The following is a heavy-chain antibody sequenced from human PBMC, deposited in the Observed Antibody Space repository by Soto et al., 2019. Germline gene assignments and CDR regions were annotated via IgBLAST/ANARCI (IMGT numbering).Heavy chain of an antibody. CDR3: ARDRVRFFVYYGMDV. V-gene: IGHV3-33*01. Sequence: GGSLRLSCAASGFTFSIYGMHWVRHAPGKGLEWVAVIWYDGSNKYYADSVKGRFTISRDNSKNTLYLQMNSLRAEDTAVYYCARDRVRFFVYYGMDVWGQGTTVTVSS. CDR1: GFTFSIYG. D-gene: IGHD3-3*01. J-gene: IGHJ6*02. CDR2: IWYDGSNK.